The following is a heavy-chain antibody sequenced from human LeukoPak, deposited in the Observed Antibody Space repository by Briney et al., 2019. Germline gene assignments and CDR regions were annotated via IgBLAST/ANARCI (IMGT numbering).Heavy chain of an antibody. J-gene: IGHJ3*02. CDR2: IYHSGST. Sequence: SQTLSLTCTVSGGSISSGGYYWSWIRQPPGKGLEWIGYIYHSGSTYYNPSLKSRVTISVDTSKNQFSLKLSSVTAADTAVYYCARGPAGLRGAFDIWGQGTMVTVSS. CDR1: GGSISSGGYY. CDR3: ARGPAGLRGAFDI. V-gene: IGHV4-30-2*01. D-gene: IGHD5-12*01.